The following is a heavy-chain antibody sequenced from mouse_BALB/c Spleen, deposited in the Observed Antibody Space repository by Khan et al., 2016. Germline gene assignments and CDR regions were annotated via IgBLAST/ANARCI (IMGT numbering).Heavy chain of an antibody. D-gene: IGHD1-1*01. CDR3: AIITDYYAMDY. Sequence: EVELVESGGGLVQPGGSLKLSCAASGFTFSSYGMSWVRQTPDKRLELVATINSNGGSTYYPDSVKGRFTISRDNAKNTLYLQMSSLKSEDTAMYYCAIITDYYAMDYWGQGTSVTVSS. CDR1: GFTFSSYG. CDR2: INSNGGST. V-gene: IGHV5-6-3*01. J-gene: IGHJ4*01.